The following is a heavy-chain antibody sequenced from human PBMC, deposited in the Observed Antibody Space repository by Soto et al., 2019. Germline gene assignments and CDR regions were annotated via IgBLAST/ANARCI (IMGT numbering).Heavy chain of an antibody. Sequence: LRLSCAASGFSFSSYAMSWVRQAPGKGLEWVSSISGSGVRTDYADAVKGRFTVSRDNSKNTMFLQMNSLRAEDTAVYFWADLGGPLTVANKVDSWGQGTLVTVSS. CDR2: ISGSGVRT. J-gene: IGHJ4*02. CDR3: ADLGGPLTVANKVDS. CDR1: GFSFSSYA. D-gene: IGHD6-19*01. V-gene: IGHV3-23*01.